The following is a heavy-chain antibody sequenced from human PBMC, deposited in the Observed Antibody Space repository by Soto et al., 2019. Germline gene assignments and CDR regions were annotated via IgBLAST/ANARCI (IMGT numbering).Heavy chain of an antibody. Sequence: QVQLQESGPGLVKPSETLSLTCTVSGGSISTYYWSWIRQPPGKGLEWIGHIYNSGFTNYNPSLESRVTISVDTSKNYFSLKVSSVTTADTAVYYCARLERTVTGYYYYYGVDVWGQGTTVTVSS. D-gene: IGHD4-17*01. CDR3: ARLERTVTGYYYYYGVDV. CDR1: GGSISTYY. J-gene: IGHJ6*02. V-gene: IGHV4-59*01. CDR2: IYNSGFT.